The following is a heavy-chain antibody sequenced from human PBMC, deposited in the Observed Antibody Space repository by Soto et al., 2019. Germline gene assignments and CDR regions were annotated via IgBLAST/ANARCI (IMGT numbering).Heavy chain of an antibody. D-gene: IGHD5-18*01. CDR2: ISSSSSTI. V-gene: IGHV3-48*02. CDR1: GFTFDDYA. Sequence: GGSLRLSCAASGFTFDDYAMHWVRQAPEKGLEWVSGISSSSSTIYYADSVNGRFTISRDNAKNSLYLQMNILRDEDTVVYYCARDVGYRYGHIDYCGQGTLVTVSS. CDR3: ARDVGYRYGHIDY. J-gene: IGHJ4*02.